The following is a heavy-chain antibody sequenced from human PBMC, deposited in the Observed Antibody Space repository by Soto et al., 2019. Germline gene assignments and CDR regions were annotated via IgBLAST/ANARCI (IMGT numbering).Heavy chain of an antibody. CDR3: ARTYDSSGYYDDLFDY. J-gene: IGHJ4*02. V-gene: IGHV4-30-4*01. CDR1: GGSIRSGDYY. Sequence: SETLSLTCPVSGGSIRSGDYYWSWIRQPPGKGLEWIGYIYYSGSTYYNPSLKSRVTISVDTSKNQFSLKLSSVTAADTAVYYCARTYDSSGYYDDLFDYWGQGTLVPVSS. CDR2: IYYSGST. D-gene: IGHD3-22*01.